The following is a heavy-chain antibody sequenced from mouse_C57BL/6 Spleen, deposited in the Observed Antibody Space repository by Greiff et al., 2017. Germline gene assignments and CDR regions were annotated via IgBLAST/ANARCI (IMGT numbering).Heavy chain of an antibody. D-gene: IGHD2-3*01. V-gene: IGHV1-26*01. Sequence: EVQLQQSGPELVKPGASVKISCKASGYTFTDYYMNWVKQSHGKSLEWIGDINPNNGGPSYNQKFKGKATLTVDKSSSTAYMELRSLTSEDSAVYYCARIYDGYYGSWFAYWGQGTLVTVSA. CDR1: GYTFTDYY. CDR3: ARIYDGYYGSWFAY. J-gene: IGHJ3*01. CDR2: INPNNGGP.